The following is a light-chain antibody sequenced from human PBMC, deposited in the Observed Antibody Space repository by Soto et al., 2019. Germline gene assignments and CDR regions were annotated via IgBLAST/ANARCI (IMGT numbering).Light chain of an antibody. CDR2: EVT. V-gene: IGLV2-23*02. CDR3: ASYAGSHTYV. CDR1: SDIGNYNL. J-gene: IGLJ1*01. Sequence: QPVVTQPASVSGSPGQSVTISCSGSDIGNYNLVSWYQHLPGRAPKLLIFEVTMRPSGISDRFSGSKSASTASLTISGLQAEDEGDYYCASYAGSHTYVFGSGTKLTVL.